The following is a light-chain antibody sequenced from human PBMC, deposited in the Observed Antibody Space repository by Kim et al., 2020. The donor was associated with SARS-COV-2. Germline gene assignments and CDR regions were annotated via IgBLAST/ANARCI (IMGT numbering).Light chain of an antibody. Sequence: ASVGDSVTITCRASQNIRGWLAWYQQTPGRAPNLLIYDASTLQSGVPSRFSGRGSGTDFTLAISSLQPDDVATYYCQQYHEYPWTFGQGTKVDIK. J-gene: IGKJ1*01. CDR2: DAS. CDR1: QNIRGW. CDR3: QQYHEYPWT. V-gene: IGKV1-5*01.